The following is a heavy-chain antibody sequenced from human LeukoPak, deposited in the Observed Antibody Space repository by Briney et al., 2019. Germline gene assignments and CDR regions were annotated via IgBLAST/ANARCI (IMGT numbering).Heavy chain of an antibody. CDR2: ISAYNGNT. Sequence: ASVKVSCKSSGYTFTSYGISWVRQAPGQGLDGMGGISAYNGNTNYAQKLQGRVTMTTDTSTSTAYMELRSLRSDDTAVYYCARDVRRSGYCSGGSCYSRLGYWGQGTLVTVSS. J-gene: IGHJ4*02. CDR3: ARDVRRSGYCSGGSCYSRLGY. V-gene: IGHV1-18*01. D-gene: IGHD2-15*01. CDR1: GYTFTSYG.